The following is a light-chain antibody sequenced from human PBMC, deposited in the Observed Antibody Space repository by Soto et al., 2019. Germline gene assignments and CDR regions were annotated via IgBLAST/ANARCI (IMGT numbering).Light chain of an antibody. CDR1: SSDIGAYNF. J-gene: IGLJ2*01. Sequence: QSVLTQPASVSGSPGQPITISCTGTSSDIGAYNFVSWYQQHPGKAPKLMLYDVNIRPSGVSNRFSGSKSGNTASLTISGLQAEDEADYYCTSWTTSTTMIFGGGTKVTVL. CDR3: TSWTTSTTMI. CDR2: DVN. V-gene: IGLV2-14*03.